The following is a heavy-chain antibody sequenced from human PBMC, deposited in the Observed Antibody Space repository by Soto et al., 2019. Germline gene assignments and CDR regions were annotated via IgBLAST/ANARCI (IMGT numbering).Heavy chain of an antibody. CDR1: GFTFTDYP. D-gene: IGHD3-10*01. V-gene: IGHV3-30-3*01. Sequence: QVQLVESGGGVVQPGRSLRLSCAASGFTFTDYPMHWARQAPGKGLEWVAVISSDGSKKDYADSVKGRFTISRDNSKNTRFLQMNSLRTEDTAVYHCFGGALDDWGQGTLVTVSS. J-gene: IGHJ4*02. CDR2: ISSDGSKK. CDR3: FGGALDD.